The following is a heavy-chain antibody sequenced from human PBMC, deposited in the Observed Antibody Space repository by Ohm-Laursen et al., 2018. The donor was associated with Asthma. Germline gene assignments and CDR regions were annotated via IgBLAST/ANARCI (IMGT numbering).Heavy chain of an antibody. Sequence: SLRLSCTASGFTFSSYAMHWVRQAPGKGLEWVAVISYDGSNKYYADSVKGRFTISRDNSKNTLYLQMNSLRAEDTAVYYCARDRPYDFWSGYSPNWYFDLWGRGTLVTVPS. CDR3: ARDRPYDFWSGYSPNWYFDL. V-gene: IGHV3-30-3*01. D-gene: IGHD3-3*01. CDR2: ISYDGSNK. J-gene: IGHJ2*01. CDR1: GFTFSSYA.